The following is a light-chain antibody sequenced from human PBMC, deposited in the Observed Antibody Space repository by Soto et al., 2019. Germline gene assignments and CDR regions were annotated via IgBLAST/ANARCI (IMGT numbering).Light chain of an antibody. CDR1: ETVSDY. J-gene: IGKJ4*01. CDR3: QHRAGWPPALT. Sequence: EIVLTQSPATLSLSPGERATLSCRASETVSDYLAWYQQKPGQAPRLLIYDASKRATGIPARFSGYGSGTDFTLSISSLEPEDFAVYFCQHRAGWPPALTFGGGTKVDIK. V-gene: IGKV3-11*01. CDR2: DAS.